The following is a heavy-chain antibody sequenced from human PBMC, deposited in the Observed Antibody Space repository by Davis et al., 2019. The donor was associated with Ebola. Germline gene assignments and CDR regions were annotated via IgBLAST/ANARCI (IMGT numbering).Heavy chain of an antibody. V-gene: IGHV3-7*01. D-gene: IGHD3-22*01. Sequence: GESLKISCAASGFTFSNYWMTWVRQAPGKGLEWVVNIKQDGTEKYYVDSVKGRFTISRDNAKNSLYLQMNSLRAEDTAVYYCARDKGTFYSESSGYYDYWGQGILVTVSS. CDR1: GFTFSNYW. CDR2: IKQDGTEK. CDR3: ARDKGTFYSESSGYYDY. J-gene: IGHJ4*02.